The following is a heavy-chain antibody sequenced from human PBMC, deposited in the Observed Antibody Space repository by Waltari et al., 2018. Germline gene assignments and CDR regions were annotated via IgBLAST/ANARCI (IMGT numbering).Heavy chain of an antibody. D-gene: IGHD4-4*01. Sequence: QVQLQESGPGLVKPSETLSLTCSVSGGSITGNYWSWIRQPPGNGLEWLGYISYSGSATYNTSLKSRVTISVDTAKNQFSLKVRSVTAADTAVYYCAKAGDGYSYYYYYMDVWGNGTTVTVSS. CDR1: GGSITGNY. V-gene: IGHV4-59*13. CDR2: ISYSGSA. J-gene: IGHJ6*03. CDR3: AKAGDGYSYYYYYMDV.